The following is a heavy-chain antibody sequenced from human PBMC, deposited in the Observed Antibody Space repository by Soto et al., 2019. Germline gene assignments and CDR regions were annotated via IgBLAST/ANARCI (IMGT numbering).Heavy chain of an antibody. CDR3: ARDNNDFWSLYPLAFDY. J-gene: IGHJ4*02. CDR1: GGSFKSGSYS. D-gene: IGHD3-3*01. CDR2: VYHTGRT. V-gene: IGHV4-61*01. Sequence: TLSLTCAVSGGSFKSGSYSWSWIRQPPGKGLEWIGYVYHTGRTSYNPSLKSRVSISMDTSKNQFSLNLGSVTAADTAVYYCARDNNDFWSLYPLAFDYWGQGALVTVSS.